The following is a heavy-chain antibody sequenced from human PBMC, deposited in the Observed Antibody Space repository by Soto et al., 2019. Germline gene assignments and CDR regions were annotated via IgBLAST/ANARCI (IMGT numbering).Heavy chain of an antibody. J-gene: IGHJ6*02. CDR2: ISYDGSNK. V-gene: IGHV3-30-3*01. CDR1: GFTFSSYA. CDR3: ARVVTPYYYYGMDV. D-gene: IGHD5-18*01. Sequence: LRLSCAASGFTFSSYAMHWVRQAPGKGLEWVAVISYDGSNKYYADSVKGRFTISRDNSKNTLYLQMNSLRAEDTAVYYCARVVTPYYYYGMDVWGQGTTVTVSS.